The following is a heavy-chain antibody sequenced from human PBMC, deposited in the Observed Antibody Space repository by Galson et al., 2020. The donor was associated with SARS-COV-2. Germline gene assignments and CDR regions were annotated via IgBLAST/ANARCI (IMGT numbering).Heavy chain of an antibody. D-gene: IGHD2-21*01. Sequence: GESLKISCGASGFTFSSFAMNWFRQAPGKRLEWVSGISNGGARTYYADSVKGRFTVSRDNSKNTLFLQLSSLRAEDTAIYYCVKDQIQLWMFASDYWGQGTPVTVSS. CDR3: VKDQIQLWMFASDY. CDR2: ISNGGART. V-gene: IGHV3-23*01. CDR1: GFTFSSFA. J-gene: IGHJ4*02.